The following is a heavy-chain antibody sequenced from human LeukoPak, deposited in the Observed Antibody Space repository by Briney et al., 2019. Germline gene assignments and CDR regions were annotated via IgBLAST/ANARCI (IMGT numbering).Heavy chain of an antibody. J-gene: IGHJ4*02. CDR3: ARALHYYDSSGYYPSPCNY. CDR2: INPNSGGT. V-gene: IGHV1-2*06. D-gene: IGHD3-22*01. Sequence: ATVKVSCKASGYTFTGYYMHWVRQAPGQGLEWMGRINPNSGGTNYAQKFQGRVTMTRDTSISTAYMALSRLRSDDTAVYYRARALHYYDSSGYYPSPCNYWGQGTLVTVSP. CDR1: GYTFTGYY.